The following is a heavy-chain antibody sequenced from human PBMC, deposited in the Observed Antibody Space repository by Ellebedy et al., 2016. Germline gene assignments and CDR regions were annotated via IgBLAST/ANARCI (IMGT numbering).Heavy chain of an antibody. CDR2: IKSNSDGGTT. J-gene: IGHJ4*02. CDR1: GFTDFTFISAW. Sequence: GGSLRLSCAASGFTDFTFISAWMNWVRQAPGKGLEWVGRIKSNSDGGTTDYAAPVKGRFTFSRDNAKNSLYLQMNSLRAEDTAVYYCARARIDYWGQGTLVTVSS. V-gene: IGHV3-15*07. CDR3: ARARIDY.